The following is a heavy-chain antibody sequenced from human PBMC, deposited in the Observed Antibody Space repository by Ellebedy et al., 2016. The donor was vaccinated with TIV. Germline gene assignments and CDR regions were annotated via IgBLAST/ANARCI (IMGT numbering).Heavy chain of an antibody. CDR2: GGYT. CDR3: AKGSFPFGDKSERIYSFQY. V-gene: IGHV3-53*04. Sequence: GGSLKISCTASGFIVSTNHMSWVRQAPGKGLEWVGGYTNYADSVKGRFTISTHNSRNTLYLQMTNLRTEDTAVYYCAKGSFPFGDKSERIYSFQYWGQGTLVTVSS. D-gene: IGHD3-10*01. J-gene: IGHJ4*02. CDR1: GFIVSTNH.